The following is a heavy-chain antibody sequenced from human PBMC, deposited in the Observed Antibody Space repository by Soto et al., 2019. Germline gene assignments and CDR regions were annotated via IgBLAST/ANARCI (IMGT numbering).Heavy chain of an antibody. Sequence: EVQLLESGGGLVQPGGSLRLSCAASGFTFSSYAMSWVRQAPGKGLEWVSAISGSGGSTYYADSVKGRFTISRDNSKNTLYLQMNSLRAEDTAVYYCAATVYGSVSCYYYYYMDVWGKGTTVTVSS. CDR2: ISGSGGST. CDR3: AATVYGSVSCYYYYYMDV. J-gene: IGHJ6*03. CDR1: GFTFSSYA. V-gene: IGHV3-23*01. D-gene: IGHD3-10*01.